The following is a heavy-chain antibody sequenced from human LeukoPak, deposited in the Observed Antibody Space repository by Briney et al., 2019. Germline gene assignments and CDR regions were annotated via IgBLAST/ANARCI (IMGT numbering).Heavy chain of an antibody. Sequence: PSETLSLTCTVSGGSISSGGYSWSWIRQPPGKGLEWIGYIYYSGSTYYNPSRKSRVTISVDTSNNQFSLKLSSVTAADTAVYYCARVSDSSGYGAFDIWGQGTMVTVSS. CDR2: IYYSGST. CDR1: GGSISSGGYS. CDR3: ARVSDSSGYGAFDI. V-gene: IGHV4-30-4*07. D-gene: IGHD3-22*01. J-gene: IGHJ3*02.